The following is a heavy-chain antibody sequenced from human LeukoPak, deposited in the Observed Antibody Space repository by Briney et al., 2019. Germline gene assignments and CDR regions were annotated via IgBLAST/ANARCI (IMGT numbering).Heavy chain of an antibody. V-gene: IGHV3-48*03. CDR3: ARDLYSSGWYSEDDTTGKNWFDP. CDR2: ISSSGSTI. Sequence: PGGSLRLSCAASGFTFSSYEMNWVRQAPGKGLEWVSYISSSGSTIYYADSVKGRFTISRDNAKNSLYLQMNSLRAEDTAVYYCARDLYSSGWYSEDDTTGKNWFDPWGQGTLVTVSS. J-gene: IGHJ5*02. D-gene: IGHD6-19*01. CDR1: GFTFSSYE.